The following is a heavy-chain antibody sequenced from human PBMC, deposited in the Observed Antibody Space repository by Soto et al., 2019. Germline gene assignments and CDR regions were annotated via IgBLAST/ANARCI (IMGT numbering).Heavy chain of an antibody. CDR3: ARDSSGYYSGHYYFDY. CDR1: GFTFSSYA. Sequence: GGSLRLSCAASGFTFSSYAMHWVRQAPGKGLEWVAVISYDGSNKYYADSVKGRFTISRDNSKNTLYLQMNSLRAEDTAVYYCARDSSGYYSGHYYFDYWGQGTLVTVSS. CDR2: ISYDGSNK. V-gene: IGHV3-30-3*01. D-gene: IGHD3-22*01. J-gene: IGHJ4*02.